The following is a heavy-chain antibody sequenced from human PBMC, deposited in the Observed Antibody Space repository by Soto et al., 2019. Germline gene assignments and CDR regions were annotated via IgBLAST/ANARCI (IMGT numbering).Heavy chain of an antibody. D-gene: IGHD3-22*01. V-gene: IGHV3-23*01. CDR1: GFTFTSYV. CDR2: ISGGGSTA. Sequence: EVQLLESGGGLVQRGGSQRLSCAASGFTFTSYVMSWVRQAPGKGLEWVAGISGGGSTAFYVDSVKGRFTISRDNAKNTLVLQMDSLRAEDTAIYYCAKDSNKYSSSLRGRYFDYWGQGTLVTVSS. J-gene: IGHJ4*02. CDR3: AKDSNKYSSSLRGRYFDY.